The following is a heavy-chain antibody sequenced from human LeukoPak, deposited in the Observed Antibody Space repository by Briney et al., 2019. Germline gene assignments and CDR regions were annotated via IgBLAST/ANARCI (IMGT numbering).Heavy chain of an antibody. V-gene: IGHV3-30*02. CDR2: IRYDGSNK. D-gene: IGHD2-15*01. CDR3: ARVLRYCSGGNCYSGGLGYMDV. Sequence: PGGSLRLSCAASGFTFSSYGMHWVRQAPGKGLEWVAFIRYDGSNKYYADSVKGRFTISRDNAKNSLLLQMNSLRAEDTAVYYCARVLRYCSGGNCYSGGLGYMDVWGKGTTVTISS. CDR1: GFTFSSYG. J-gene: IGHJ6*03.